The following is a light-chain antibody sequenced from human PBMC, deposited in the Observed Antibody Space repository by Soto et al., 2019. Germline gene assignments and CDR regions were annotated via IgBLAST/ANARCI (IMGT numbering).Light chain of an antibody. J-gene: IGLJ1*01. V-gene: IGLV2-14*01. CDR3: SSYTSSSTLYV. CDR2: EVS. Sequence: VLTQPASVSGSPGQSITISCTGTSSDVGGYNYVSWYQQHPGKAPKLMIYEVSNRPSGFSNRFSGSKSGNTASLTISVLQAEDEADYYCSSYTSSSTLYVFGTGTKLTVL. CDR1: SSDVGGYNY.